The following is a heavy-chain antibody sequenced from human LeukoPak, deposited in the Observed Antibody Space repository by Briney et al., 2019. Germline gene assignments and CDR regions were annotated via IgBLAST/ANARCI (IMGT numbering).Heavy chain of an antibody. CDR2: IYYSGST. V-gene: IGHV4-39*07. Sequence: SETLSLTCSVSGGSVSGTNYYWAWIRQPPEKGLEWIGTIYYSGSTYYNVSLKSRVTISVDTSKNQFSLNLSSVTAADTAVYYCARLRSPGDFDYWGQGTLVTVSS. D-gene: IGHD1-26*01. CDR3: ARLRSPGDFDY. J-gene: IGHJ4*02. CDR1: GGSVSGTNYY.